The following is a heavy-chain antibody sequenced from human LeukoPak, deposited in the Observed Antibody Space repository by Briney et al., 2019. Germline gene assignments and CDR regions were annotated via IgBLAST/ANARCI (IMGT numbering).Heavy chain of an antibody. V-gene: IGHV4-59*01. Sequence: SETLSLTCTVSGGSISSYYWGWIRQPPGKGLEWIGYIYYSGSTNYNPSLKSRVTISVDTSKNQFSLKLSSVTTARPAVYYCARDIRSRSNLGYYYYMDVWGKGTTVTVSS. CDR1: GGSISSYY. CDR2: IYYSGST. J-gene: IGHJ6*03. D-gene: IGHD4-11*01. CDR3: ARDIRSRSNLGYYYYMDV.